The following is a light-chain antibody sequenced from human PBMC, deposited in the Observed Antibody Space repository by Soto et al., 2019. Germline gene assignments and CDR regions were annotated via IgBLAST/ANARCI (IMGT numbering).Light chain of an antibody. J-gene: IGKJ1*01. V-gene: IGKV3-20*01. CDR3: QQYNNWPPQGT. CDR1: RSVSNNY. Sequence: EIVLTQSPGTLSLSPVERATLSCRASRSVSNNYLAWYQQKPGQAPRLLIYGASNRATGIPDRFSGSGSGTDFTLTISRLEPEDFAVYYCQQYNNWPPQGTFGQGTKVDNK. CDR2: GAS.